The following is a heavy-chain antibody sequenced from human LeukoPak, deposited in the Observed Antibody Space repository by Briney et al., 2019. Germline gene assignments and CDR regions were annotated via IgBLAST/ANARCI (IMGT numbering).Heavy chain of an antibody. Sequence: GGTLRLSRAASVLTLIILYTQCATRAPGKGRVWGSRIHSDGGSTIYADSAKGRYPNHRHNPKNTLHLQMNSQRAEDSPVYYCARVPGDTIDYWGQGALVTASS. D-gene: IGHD3-10*01. V-gene: IGHV3-74*01. J-gene: IGHJ4*02. CDR2: IHSDGGST. CDR3: ARVPGDTIDY. CDR1: VLTLIILY.